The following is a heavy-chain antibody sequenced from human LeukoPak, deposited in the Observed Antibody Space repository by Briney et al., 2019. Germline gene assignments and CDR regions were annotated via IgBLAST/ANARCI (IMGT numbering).Heavy chain of an antibody. D-gene: IGHD6-19*01. CDR2: ISGSGGST. CDR3: AKDLAAVPGNKYFAY. CDR1: GFTFSTYD. Sequence: GGSLRLSCAASGFTFSTYDMTWVRQAPGKGLEWVSSISGSGGSTYYADSVKGRFTTSRDNSKNTLYLQMNVLRAEDTAVYYCAKDLAAVPGNKYFAYWGQGTLVTVSS. J-gene: IGHJ4*02. V-gene: IGHV3-23*01.